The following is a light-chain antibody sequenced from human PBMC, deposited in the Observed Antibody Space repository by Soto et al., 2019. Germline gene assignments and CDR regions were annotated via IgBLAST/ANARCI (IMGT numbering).Light chain of an antibody. CDR2: GAS. CDR3: QQYNSWPPT. J-gene: IGKJ1*01. CDR1: QSVSSN. Sequence: EIVMTQSPATLSVSPEERVTLSCRASQSVSSNLAWYQQKPGQAPRLLISGASTRATGVPARFSGSGSGTDFTLTISSLQSEDFALYHCQQYNSWPPTFGQGTKVEIK. V-gene: IGKV3-15*01.